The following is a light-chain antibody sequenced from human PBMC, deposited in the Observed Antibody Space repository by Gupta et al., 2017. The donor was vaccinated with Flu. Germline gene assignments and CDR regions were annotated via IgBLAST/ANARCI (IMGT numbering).Light chain of an antibody. J-gene: IGKJ4*01. Sequence: VERATLSCRARQSGRRLLAWYRQTPGQAHRLLIYGASTRATGIPARFTGSGSGTEFTLTISSLQSEDFATYYCQQYSAWPLTFGGGTKVEI. CDR1: QSGRRL. CDR3: QQYSAWPLT. V-gene: IGKV3-15*01. CDR2: GAS.